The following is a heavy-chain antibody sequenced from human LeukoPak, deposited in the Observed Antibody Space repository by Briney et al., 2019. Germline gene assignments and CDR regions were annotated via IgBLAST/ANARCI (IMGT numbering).Heavy chain of an antibody. V-gene: IGHV1-69*02. J-gene: IGHJ6*03. D-gene: IGHD1-14*01. CDR2: IIPILGIA. CDR3: ARATGAASSLYMDV. Sequence: SVNVSCKASGGTFSSYTISWVRQAPGQGLEWMGRIIPILGIANYAQKFQGRVTITADKSTSTAYMELSSLRSEDTAVYYCARATGAASSLYMDVWGKGTTVTVSS. CDR1: GGTFSSYT.